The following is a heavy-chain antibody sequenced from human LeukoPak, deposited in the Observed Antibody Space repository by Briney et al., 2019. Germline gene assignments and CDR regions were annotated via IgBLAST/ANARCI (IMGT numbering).Heavy chain of an antibody. CDR2: IYYTGST. CDR3: ARGGYYGSGNDFRFDP. Sequence: PSETLSLTCAVYGGSFSGYYWSWIRQPPGKGLEWIGYIYYTGSTNYNPSLKSRVTISVDTSKNQFSLKLKSVTAADTAAYYCARGGYYGSGNDFRFDPWGQGTLVTVSS. CDR1: GGSFSGYY. J-gene: IGHJ5*02. D-gene: IGHD3-10*01. V-gene: IGHV4-59*01.